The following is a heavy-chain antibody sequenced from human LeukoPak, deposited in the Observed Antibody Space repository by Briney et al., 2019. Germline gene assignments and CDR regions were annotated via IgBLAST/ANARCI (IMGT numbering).Heavy chain of an antibody. CDR3: ARGYDSSGYYPG. D-gene: IGHD3-22*01. J-gene: IGHJ4*02. V-gene: IGHV1-2*02. CDR2: INPNSGGT. Sequence: ASVKVSCXASGYTFTGYYMHWVRQAPGQGLEWMGWINPNSGGTNYAQKFQGRVTMTRDTSISTAYMELSRLRSDDTAVYYCARGYDSSGYYPGWGQGTLVTVSS. CDR1: GYTFTGYY.